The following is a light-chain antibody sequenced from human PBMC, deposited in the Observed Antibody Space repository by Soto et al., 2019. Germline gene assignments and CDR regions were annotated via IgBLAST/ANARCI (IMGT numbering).Light chain of an antibody. CDR3: QQYNSYPIT. CDR1: QGISNY. V-gene: IGKV1-16*01. J-gene: IGKJ5*01. Sequence: MGQFPSSVSASVGDSVHVTCRASQGISNYLTWYQQKPGKVPKLLIYTTSTLERGVPSRFSGSGSGTDFTLTISSLQPEDIATYYCQQYNSYPITFGRGTQLEIK. CDR2: TTS.